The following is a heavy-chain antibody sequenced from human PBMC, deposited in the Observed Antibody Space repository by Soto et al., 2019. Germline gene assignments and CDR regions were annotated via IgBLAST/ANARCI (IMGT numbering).Heavy chain of an antibody. V-gene: IGHV5-51*01. CDR1: GYSFTSYW. CDR3: AKHSRYDYYYYYGMAF. J-gene: IGHJ6*02. CDR2: IYPGDSDT. D-gene: IGHD1-1*01. Sequence: PGESLKISCKGSGYSFTSYWIGWVRQMPGKGLEWMGIIYPGDSDTRYSPSFQGQVTISADKSISTAYLQWSSLKASDTAMYYCAKHSRYDYYYYYGMAFWGQGTTVTVPS.